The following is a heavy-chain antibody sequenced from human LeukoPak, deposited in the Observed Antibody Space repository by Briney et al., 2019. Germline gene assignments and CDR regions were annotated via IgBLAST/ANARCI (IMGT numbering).Heavy chain of an antibody. CDR1: GFTFSKYW. Sequence: GGSLRLSCAASGFTFSKYWMLWVRHAPGKGLESVSRINTDGTVTTYADSVKGRFTVSRDNADSTMFLQMNSVRDEDTAVYYCATKQWLAPPPDSWGQGTPVTVSS. CDR3: ATKQWLAPPPDS. D-gene: IGHD6-19*01. V-gene: IGHV3-74*01. CDR2: INTDGTVT. J-gene: IGHJ4*02.